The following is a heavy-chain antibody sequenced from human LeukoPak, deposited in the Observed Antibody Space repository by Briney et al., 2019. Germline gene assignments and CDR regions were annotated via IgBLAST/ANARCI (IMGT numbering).Heavy chain of an antibody. CDR1: GGSISSSNW. CDR3: ARRGSGYYTVEYYFDY. D-gene: IGHD3-3*01. V-gene: IGHV4-4*02. J-gene: IGHJ4*02. CDR2: IYHSGST. Sequence: SETLSLTCAVSGGSISSSNWWSWVRQPPGKGLEWIGEIYHSGSTNYNPSLKSRVTISVDKSKNQFSLKLSSVTAADTAVYYCARRGSGYYTVEYYFDYWGQGTLVTVSS.